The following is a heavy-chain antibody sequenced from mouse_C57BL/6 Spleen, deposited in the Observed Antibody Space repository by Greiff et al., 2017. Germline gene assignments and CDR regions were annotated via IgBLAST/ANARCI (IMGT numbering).Heavy chain of an antibody. D-gene: IGHD2-12*01. CDR3: TEGDYYSYWYFDV. V-gene: IGHV6-6*01. J-gene: IGHJ1*03. Sequence: EVKLVESGGGLVQPGGSMKLSCAASGFTFSDAWMDWVRQSPEKGLEWVAEIRNKANNHATYYAESVKGRFTISRDDSKSSVYLQMNSLRAEDTGIYYCTEGDYYSYWYFDVWGTGTTVTVSS. CDR2: IRNKANNHAT. CDR1: GFTFSDAW.